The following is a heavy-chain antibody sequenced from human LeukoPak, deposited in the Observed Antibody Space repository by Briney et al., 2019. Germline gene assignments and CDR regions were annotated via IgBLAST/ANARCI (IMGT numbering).Heavy chain of an antibody. CDR2: IYHSGST. V-gene: IGHV4-4*02. J-gene: IGHJ4*02. CDR1: GGSISSSNW. D-gene: IGHD3-9*01. CDR3: ARVDILTGSALDY. Sequence: SETLSLTRAVSGGSISSSNWWSWVRQPPGKGLEWIGEIYHSGSTNYNPSLKSRVTISVDKSKNQFSLKLSSVTAADTAVYYCARVDILTGSALDYWGQGTLVTVSS.